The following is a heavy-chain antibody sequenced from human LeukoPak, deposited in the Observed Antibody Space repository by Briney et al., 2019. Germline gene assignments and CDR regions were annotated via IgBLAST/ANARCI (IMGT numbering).Heavy chain of an antibody. V-gene: IGHV4-59*01. Sequence: SETLSLTCTVSGGSISSYYWSWIRQPPGKGLEWIGYIYYSGSTNYNPSLKSRVTISVDTSKNQFSLKLSSVTAADTAVYYCARAIAPYSSPLGVSAFDIWGQGTMVTVSS. CDR1: GGSISSYY. CDR2: IYYSGST. CDR3: ARAIAPYSSPLGVSAFDI. D-gene: IGHD6-13*01. J-gene: IGHJ3*02.